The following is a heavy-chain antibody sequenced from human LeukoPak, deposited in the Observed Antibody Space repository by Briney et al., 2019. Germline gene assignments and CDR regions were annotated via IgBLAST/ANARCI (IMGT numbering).Heavy chain of an antibody. CDR3: ARRYYDFWIGGYYMDV. Sequence: PWETLSLTCTVSGGSISSSSYYWGWLRQPPGKGLEWFGSIYYGGSTYYNPSLKSRATISVDTSKNQFSLKLSSVTAADTAVYYCARRYYDFWIGGYYMDVWGKGTTVTVSS. J-gene: IGHJ6*03. D-gene: IGHD3-3*01. CDR2: IYYGGST. V-gene: IGHV4-39*07. CDR1: GGSISSSSYY.